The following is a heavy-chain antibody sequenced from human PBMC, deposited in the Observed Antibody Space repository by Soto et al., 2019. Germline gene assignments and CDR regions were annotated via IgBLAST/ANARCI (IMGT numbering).Heavy chain of an antibody. CDR3: ATEKTVSTLTTRGPFDS. V-gene: IGHV1-69*06. CDR1: VRTFSTAA. D-gene: IGHD4-4*01. Sequence: SVTVSCKASVRTFSTAAISWVRPAPGQTLEWMGGILPLYGPATYAQKFQGRVTIIADTSTNTAYMELSSLRSEDSAVYYCATEKTVSTLTTRGPFDSWGQGTPVTFSS. J-gene: IGHJ5*01. CDR2: ILPLYGPA.